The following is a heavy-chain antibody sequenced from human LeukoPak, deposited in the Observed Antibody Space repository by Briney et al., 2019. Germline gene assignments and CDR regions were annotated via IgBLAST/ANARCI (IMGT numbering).Heavy chain of an antibody. V-gene: IGHV4-34*01. CDR2: INHSGST. J-gene: IGHJ4*02. D-gene: IGHD3-16*02. CDR3: ARGWRYYDYVWGSYRFDY. Sequence: PSETLSLTCAVYGGSFSGYYWSWLRQPPGKGLEWIGEINHSGSTNYNPSLKSRVTISVDTSKNQFSQQLSSVTAADTAVYYCARGWRYYDYVWGSYRFDYWGQGTLVSVSS. CDR1: GGSFSGYY.